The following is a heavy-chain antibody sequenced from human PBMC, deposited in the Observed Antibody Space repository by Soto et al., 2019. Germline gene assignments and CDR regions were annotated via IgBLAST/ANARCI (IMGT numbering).Heavy chain of an antibody. V-gene: IGHV3-23*01. J-gene: IGHJ6*02. CDR1: GFTFSSYA. D-gene: IGHD6-13*01. CDR3: AKDPSKYSSSWYYYGMDV. Sequence: GSLRLSCAASGFTFSSYAMSWVHQAPGKGLEWVSAISGSCGSTYYADSVNGRFTISRDNSKNTLYLQMNGLRAEDTAVYYCAKDPSKYSSSWYYYGMDVWGQGTTVTVSS. CDR2: ISGSCGST.